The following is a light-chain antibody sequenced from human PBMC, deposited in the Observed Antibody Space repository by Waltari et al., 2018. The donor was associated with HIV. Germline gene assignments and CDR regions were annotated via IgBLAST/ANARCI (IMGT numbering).Light chain of an antibody. J-gene: IGLJ1*01. CDR1: TLRSYS. V-gene: IGLV3-19*01. CDR3: NSRDSSDTSYV. Sequence: SSDLTQDPAVSVALGETVRLTCRGDTLRSYSASWYQQKPGQAPILVIYDSTTRPSGIPDRFSGSTSGGTASLTITGAQAEDEADYYCNSRDSSDTSYVFGPGTYVTVL. CDR2: DST.